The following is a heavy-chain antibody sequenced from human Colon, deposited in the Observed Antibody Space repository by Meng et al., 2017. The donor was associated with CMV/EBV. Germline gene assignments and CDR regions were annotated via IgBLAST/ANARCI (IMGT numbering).Heavy chain of an antibody. J-gene: IGHJ4*02. Sequence: QMRLQVRCPGLVKPAESLSLTCTASGDPISSGSHSWAWFRQPPGKRLEWIGSMYFSGIADYNPSLKSRVTISLHATQKQFSLRLTSVTAADSAVYFCARDLTNKWFYYWGQGTLVTVSS. D-gene: IGHD1-26*01. CDR3: ARDLTNKWFYY. CDR2: MYFSGIA. V-gene: IGHV4-39*07. CDR1: GDPISSGSHS.